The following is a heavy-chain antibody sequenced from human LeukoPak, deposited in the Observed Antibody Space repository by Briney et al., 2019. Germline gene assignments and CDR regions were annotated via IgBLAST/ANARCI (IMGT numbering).Heavy chain of an antibody. D-gene: IGHD6-19*01. CDR1: GFTFSSYA. J-gene: IGHJ5*02. CDR3: ARDRSYSSGWYGFDP. CDR2: ISYDGSNK. V-gene: IGHV3-30*04. Sequence: GGSLRLSCAASGFTFSSYAMHWVRQAPGKGLEWVAVISYDGSNKYYADSVKGRFTISRDNSKNTLYPQMNSLRAEDTAVYYCARDRSYSSGWYGFDPWGQGTLVTVSS.